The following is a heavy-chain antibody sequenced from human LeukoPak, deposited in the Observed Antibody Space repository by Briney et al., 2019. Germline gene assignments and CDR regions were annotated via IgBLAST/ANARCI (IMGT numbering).Heavy chain of an antibody. CDR3: ARHPGYYDYVWGSYRPNKYYFDY. Sequence: SETLSLTCAVYGGSFSGYYWSWIRQPPGKGLEWIGYIYYSGSTNYNPSLKSRVTISVDTSKNQFSLKLSSVTAADTAVYYCARHPGYYDYVWGSYRPNKYYFDYWGQGTLVTVSS. J-gene: IGHJ4*02. D-gene: IGHD3-16*02. V-gene: IGHV4-59*08. CDR1: GGSFSGYY. CDR2: IYYSGST.